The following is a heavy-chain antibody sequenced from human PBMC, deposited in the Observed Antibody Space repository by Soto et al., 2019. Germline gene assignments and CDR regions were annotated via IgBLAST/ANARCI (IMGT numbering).Heavy chain of an antibody. Sequence: PGGSLRLSCAASGFTFKIYALHWVRQAPGKGLEWVSVISFDGDKKYYADSVKGRFTISRDNFKNTLYLQMNNLKIEDAALYFCAREDDYGYLYFNSGLDVWGQGTTVTVSS. V-gene: IGHV3-30-3*01. D-gene: IGHD4-17*01. CDR1: GFTFKIYA. CDR2: ISFDGDKK. CDR3: AREDDYGYLYFNSGLDV. J-gene: IGHJ6*02.